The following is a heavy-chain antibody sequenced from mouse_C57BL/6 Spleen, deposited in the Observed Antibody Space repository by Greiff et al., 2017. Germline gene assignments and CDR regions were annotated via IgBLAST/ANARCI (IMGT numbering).Heavy chain of an antibody. CDR3: ARDFYGDGYFDY. V-gene: IGHV1-61*01. CDR2: IYPSDSET. J-gene: IGHJ2*01. D-gene: IGHD2-13*01. CDR1: GYTFTSYW. Sequence: QVQLQQPGAELVRPGSSVKLFCKASGYTFTSYWMDWVKQRPGQGLEWIGNIYPSDSETHYNQKFKDKATLTVDKSSSTAYMQLSSLTSEDSAVYYCARDFYGDGYFDYWGQGTTLTVSS.